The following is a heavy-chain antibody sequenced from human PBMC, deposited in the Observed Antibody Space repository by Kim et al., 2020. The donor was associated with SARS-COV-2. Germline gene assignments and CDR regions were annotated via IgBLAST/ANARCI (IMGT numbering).Heavy chain of an antibody. CDR2: IYHSGST. CDR3: ARDLTAARRPYSSSWTRFDP. D-gene: IGHD6-13*01. V-gene: IGHV4-4*02. CDR1: GGSISSSNW. J-gene: IGHJ5*02. Sequence: SETLSLTCAVSGGSISSSNWWSWVRQPPGKGLEWIGEIYHSGSTNYNPSLKSRVTISVDKSKNQFSLKLSSVTAADTAVYYCARDLTAARRPYSSSWTRFDPWGQGTLVTVSS.